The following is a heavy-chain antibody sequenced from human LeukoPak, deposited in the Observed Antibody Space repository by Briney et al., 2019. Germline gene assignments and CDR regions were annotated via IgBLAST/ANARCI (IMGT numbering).Heavy chain of an antibody. CDR1: GFTFSSYA. J-gene: IGHJ4*02. CDR2: ISYDGSNK. V-gene: IGHV3-30-3*01. Sequence: GRSLRLSCAASGFTFSSYAMHWVRQAPGKGLEWVAVISYDGSNKYYADSAKGRFTISRDNSKNTLYLQMNSLRAEDTAVYYCARGSFAYCSGGSCYSRFDYWGQGTLVTVSS. D-gene: IGHD2-15*01. CDR3: ARGSFAYCSGGSCYSRFDY.